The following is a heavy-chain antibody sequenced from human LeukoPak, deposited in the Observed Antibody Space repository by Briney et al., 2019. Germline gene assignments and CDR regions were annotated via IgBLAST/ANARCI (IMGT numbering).Heavy chain of an antibody. CDR3: ATGYGYYMDV. CDR2: IYYSRST. J-gene: IGHJ6*03. V-gene: IGHV4-59*11. Sequence: SETLSLTCTVSGGSISSHYWSWIRQPPGKGLEWIGYIYYSRSTNYNPSLKSRVTISVDTSKNQFSLKLSSVTAADTAVYYCATGYGYYMDVWGKGTTVTVSS. CDR1: GGSISSHY. D-gene: IGHD5-12*01.